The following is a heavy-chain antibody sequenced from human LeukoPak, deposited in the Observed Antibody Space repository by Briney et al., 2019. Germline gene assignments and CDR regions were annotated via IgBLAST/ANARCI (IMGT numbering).Heavy chain of an antibody. CDR1: GFSFSRHS. V-gene: IGHV3-48*04. Sequence: GGSLRLSCAASGFSFSRHSMNWVRQAPGKGLEWVSYISSSSSTIYYADSVKGRFTISRDNAKNTLYMQMNSLRAEDTAVYYCAREAVNGYSSSWCIDIWGQGTMVSVSS. J-gene: IGHJ3*02. CDR2: ISSSSSTI. D-gene: IGHD5-18*01. CDR3: AREAVNGYSSSWCIDI.